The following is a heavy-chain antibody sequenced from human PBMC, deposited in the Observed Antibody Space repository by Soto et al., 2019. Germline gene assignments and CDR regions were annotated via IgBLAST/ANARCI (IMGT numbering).Heavy chain of an antibody. J-gene: IGHJ4*02. D-gene: IGHD3-22*01. Sequence: GGSLRLSCAASGFTFSSYGMHWVRQAPGKGLEWVAVIWYDGSNKYYADSVKGRFTISRDNSKNTLYLQMNSLRAEDTAVYHCARDKDSSGYLGDYWGQGTLVTVSS. CDR3: ARDKDSSGYLGDY. CDR1: GFTFSSYG. V-gene: IGHV3-33*01. CDR2: IWYDGSNK.